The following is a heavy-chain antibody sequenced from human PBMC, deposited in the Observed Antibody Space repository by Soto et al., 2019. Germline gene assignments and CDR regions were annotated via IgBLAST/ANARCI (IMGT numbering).Heavy chain of an antibody. D-gene: IGHD3-3*01. CDR3: ARGQRFSDWFDP. CDR2: VYSSGGT. V-gene: IGHV4-4*07. CDR1: GGSMSSYY. Sequence: SETLSLTCTVSGGSMSSYYWTWIRQPAGKGLGWIGRVYSSGGTHYNPSLKSRVTISLDTSKNQFSLRLLSVTDADTAVYYCARGQRFSDWFDPWGQGTLVTVSS. J-gene: IGHJ5*02.